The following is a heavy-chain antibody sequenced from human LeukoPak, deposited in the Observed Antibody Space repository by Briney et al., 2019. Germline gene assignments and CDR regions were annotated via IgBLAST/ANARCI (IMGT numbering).Heavy chain of an antibody. V-gene: IGHV1-69*13. CDR2: IIPIFGTA. D-gene: IGHD3-10*01. J-gene: IGHJ3*02. CDR1: GGTFSSSA. Sequence: GASVKVSCKASGGTFSSSAINWVRQAPGQGLEWMGGIIPIFGTANYAQKFQGRVTITADESTSTAYMELSSLRSEDTAVYYCARELGSGSYYRGTGHDAFDIWGQGTMVTVSS. CDR3: ARELGSGSYYRGTGHDAFDI.